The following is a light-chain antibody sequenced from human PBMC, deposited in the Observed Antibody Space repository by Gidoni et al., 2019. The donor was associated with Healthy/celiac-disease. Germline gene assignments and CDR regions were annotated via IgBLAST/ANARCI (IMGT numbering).Light chain of an antibody. CDR1: QDIRNY. CDR3: QQYDNLPPFT. J-gene: IGKJ4*01. V-gene: IGKV1-33*01. CDR2: DAS. Sequence: DIQMTQSPSSLSASVGDRVTITCQASQDIRNYLNWYQQKPGKAPKLLIYDASNLETGVPSRFSGSGSGTDFTFTISSLQPEDIATYYCQQYDNLPPFTFGGXTKVEIK.